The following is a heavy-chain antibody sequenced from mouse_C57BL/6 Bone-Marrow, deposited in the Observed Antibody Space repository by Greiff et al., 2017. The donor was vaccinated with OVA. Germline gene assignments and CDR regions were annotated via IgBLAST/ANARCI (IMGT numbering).Heavy chain of an antibody. CDR2: IYPRDGST. Sequence: QVHVKQSGLELVKPGASVKLSCKASGYTFTSYDINWVKQRPGQGLEWIGWIYPRDGSTKYNEKFKGKATLTVDTSSSTAYMELHSLTSEDSAVYFCAREGIDYYGSRFFAYWGQGTLVTVSA. J-gene: IGHJ3*01. V-gene: IGHV1-85*01. CDR3: AREGIDYYGSRFFAY. D-gene: IGHD1-1*01. CDR1: GYTFTSYD.